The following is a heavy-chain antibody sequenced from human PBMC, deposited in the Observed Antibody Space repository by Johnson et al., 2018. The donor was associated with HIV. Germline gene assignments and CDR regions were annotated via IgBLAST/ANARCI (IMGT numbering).Heavy chain of an antibody. CDR2: IWYDGRNK. J-gene: IGHJ3*02. Sequence: MQLVESGGGVVQPGRSLRLSCAASGFTFNSYGMHWVRQAPGKGLEWVAVIWYDGRNKYYADSVKGRFTISRDTSKNTLYLQMNSLRAEDTAVYYCAREVDAFDMWGQGTLVTVSS. CDR3: AREVDAFDM. V-gene: IGHV3-33*01. CDR1: GFTFNSYG.